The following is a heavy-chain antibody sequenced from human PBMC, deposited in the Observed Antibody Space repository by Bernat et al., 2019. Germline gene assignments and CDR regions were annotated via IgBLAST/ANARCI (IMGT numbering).Heavy chain of an antibody. CDR1: GFTFSNYA. CDR2: ISYDAGNE. V-gene: IGHV3-30*04. D-gene: IGHD6-6*01. CDR3: ARARFEYRSSERLDN. Sequence: QVQLVESGGGVVQPGRSRRLSCVASGFTFSNYAMHWVRQAPGKGLEWVAVISYDAGNEYYADSVKGRFTISRDNFKNTLYLEMNSLKNGDTAVYYCARARFEYRSSERLDNWGQGTLGTVSS. J-gene: IGHJ4*02.